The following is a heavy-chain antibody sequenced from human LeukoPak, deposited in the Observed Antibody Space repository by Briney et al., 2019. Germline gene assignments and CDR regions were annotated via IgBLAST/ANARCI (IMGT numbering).Heavy chain of an antibody. J-gene: IGHJ4*02. Sequence: PSETLSHTCTVSGGSISSGDYYRSWIRQPPGKGLEWIGEINHSGSTNYNPSLKSRVTMSVDTSKNQFSLKLSSVTAADTAVYYCARGHATWIQLWLEYYFDYWGQGTLVTVSS. V-gene: IGHV4-39*07. D-gene: IGHD5-18*01. CDR3: ARGHATWIQLWLEYYFDY. CDR1: GGSISSGDYY. CDR2: INHSGST.